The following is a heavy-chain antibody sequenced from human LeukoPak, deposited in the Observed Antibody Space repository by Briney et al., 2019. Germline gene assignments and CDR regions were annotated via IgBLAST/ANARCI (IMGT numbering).Heavy chain of an antibody. CDR3: ARGGTVTTFDY. J-gene: IGHJ4*02. CDR1: GFTFDDYV. Sequence: GGSLRLSCAASGFTFDDYVMTWVRQPPGKGLEWVSTVNWNGGSTSYADSVKGRFTISRDNAKNSLYLQMSSLRADDTAFYYCARGGTVTTFDYWGQGTLVTVSS. V-gene: IGHV3-20*04. CDR2: VNWNGGST. D-gene: IGHD4-11*01.